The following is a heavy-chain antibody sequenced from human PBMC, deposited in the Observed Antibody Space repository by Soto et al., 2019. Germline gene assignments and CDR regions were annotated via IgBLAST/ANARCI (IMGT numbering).Heavy chain of an antibody. CDR2: LIPAVGQA. V-gene: IGHV1-69*08. CDR1: GGAFSGYT. J-gene: IGHJ1*01. CDR3: AGGAVHTAPWVGD. Sequence: QVQLVQSGAEVKKPGSSMKVSCKASGGAFSGYTFNWVRQAPGQGLEWMGRLIPAVGQANNAQKFQGRLTITADESASTVYMDLSSLTSEDTAVYFCAGGAVHTAPWVGDWGQGTLVTVSS. D-gene: IGHD1-1*01.